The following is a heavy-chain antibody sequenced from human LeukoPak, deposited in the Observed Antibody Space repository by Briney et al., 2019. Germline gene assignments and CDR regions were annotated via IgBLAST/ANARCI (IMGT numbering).Heavy chain of an antibody. J-gene: IGHJ4*02. CDR3: ATRHYGDSSGYYWVFDY. D-gene: IGHD3-22*01. CDR2: FDPEDGET. V-gene: IGHV1-24*01. Sequence: ASVKVSCKVSGYTLTELSMHWVRQAPGKGLEWMGGFDPEDGETIYAQKFQGRVTMTEDTSTDTAYMELSSLRSEDTAVYYCATRHYGDSSGYYWVFDYWGQGTLVTVSS. CDR1: GYTLTELS.